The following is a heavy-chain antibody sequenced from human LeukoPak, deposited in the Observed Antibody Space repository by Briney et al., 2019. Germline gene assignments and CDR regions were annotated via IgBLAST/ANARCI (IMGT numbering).Heavy chain of an antibody. Sequence: ASVKVSCKASGYTFIAKYMHWVRQAPGQGLEWMGWINPNSGGTNYAPEFQGRVIMTRDTSISTAYMELSSLRSEDTAVYYCATTLLTGTLIRYYMDVWGKGTTVTVSS. CDR3: ATTLLTGTLIRYYMDV. J-gene: IGHJ6*03. D-gene: IGHD1-20*01. CDR1: GYTFIAKY. CDR2: INPNSGGT. V-gene: IGHV1-2*02.